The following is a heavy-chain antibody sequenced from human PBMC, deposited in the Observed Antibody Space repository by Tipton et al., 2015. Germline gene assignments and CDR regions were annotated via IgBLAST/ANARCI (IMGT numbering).Heavy chain of an antibody. Sequence: GLVKPSGTLSLTCKVSGGSISSTSYYWGWIRQPPGKGLEWIGEINHSGSTSYNPSLKSRVSISVDTSKNQFSLKLTSVTAADTAVYYCVSEIAVAGFFDYWGQGTLVTVSS. V-gene: IGHV4-39*07. CDR1: GGSISSTSYY. D-gene: IGHD6-19*01. J-gene: IGHJ4*02. CDR2: INHSGST. CDR3: VSEIAVAGFFDY.